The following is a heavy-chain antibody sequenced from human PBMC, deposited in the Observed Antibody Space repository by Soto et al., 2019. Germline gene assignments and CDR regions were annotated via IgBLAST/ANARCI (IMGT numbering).Heavy chain of an antibody. Sequence: EVQLVESGGGLVKPGGSLRLSCAASGFTFSSYSMNWVRQAPGKGLEWVSSISSSSSYIYYADSVKGRFTISRDNAKNSLDLQMNSLRAEDTAVYYCARDGRQLVPFYYYYYYMDVWGKGTTVTVSS. D-gene: IGHD6-6*01. J-gene: IGHJ6*03. V-gene: IGHV3-21*01. CDR3: ARDGRQLVPFYYYYYYMDV. CDR2: ISSSSSYI. CDR1: GFTFSSYS.